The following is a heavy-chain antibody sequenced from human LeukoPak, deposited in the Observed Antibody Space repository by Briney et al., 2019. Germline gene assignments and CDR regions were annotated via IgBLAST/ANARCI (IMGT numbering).Heavy chain of an antibody. CDR1: GYTFTKYD. V-gene: IGHV7-4-1*02. D-gene: IGHD6-13*01. CDR3: AREGRSGSSWYLAN. J-gene: IGHJ4*02. CDR2: TNTNTGNP. Sequence: ASVKVSCKASGYTFTKYDMNWVRQAPGQGLEWMGWTNTNTGNPTYALGFTGRFVFSLDTSVSTAYLQISSLKAEDTAVYYCAREGRSGSSWYLANWGQGVLVTVSS.